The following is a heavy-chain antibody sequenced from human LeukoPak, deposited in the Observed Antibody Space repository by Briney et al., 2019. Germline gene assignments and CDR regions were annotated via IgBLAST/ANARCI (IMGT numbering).Heavy chain of an antibody. CDR1: EFTFSNAW. D-gene: IGHD5-18*01. CDR3: ATEGFTYGYHGIDI. J-gene: IGHJ3*02. V-gene: IGHV3-15*01. Sequence: GGSLRLSCAASEFTFSNAWMSWVRRAPGKGLDWVGRIKTKTNGGTADYSPPVKGRFTISRDDSKNTLYLQMNSLKTDDTAVYYCATEGFTYGYHGIDIWGQGTIVTVSS. CDR2: IKTKTNGGTA.